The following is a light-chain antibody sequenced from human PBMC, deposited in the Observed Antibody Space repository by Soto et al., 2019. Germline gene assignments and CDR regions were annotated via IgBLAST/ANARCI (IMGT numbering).Light chain of an antibody. CDR3: LQYHNLWA. J-gene: IGKJ1*01. Sequence: EIVMTQSPATLSVSPGERATLSCRASQNVRSNLAWYQQKPGQDPRLLIYAASTRATGIPARFSGSGSGTEFTLTISSLQSDDFTVYSCLQYHNLWAFGQGTKVDIK. CDR1: QNVRSN. CDR2: AAS. V-gene: IGKV3-15*01.